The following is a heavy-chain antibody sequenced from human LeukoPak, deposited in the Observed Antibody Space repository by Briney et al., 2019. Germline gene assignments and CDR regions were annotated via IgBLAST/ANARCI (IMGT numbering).Heavy chain of an antibody. CDR2: KDYSGST. CDR1: GGSISRYY. J-gene: IGHJ4*02. Sequence: KASETLSLTCTVSGGSISRYYWSWIRQPPGKGLEWIGYKDYSGSTNYNPSLKSRVTMSVDTSKNQFSLKLSSVTAADTAVYYCATDCSGSSCYPAGFDYWGQGTLVTVSS. CDR3: ATDCSGSSCYPAGFDY. V-gene: IGHV4-59*12. D-gene: IGHD2-15*01.